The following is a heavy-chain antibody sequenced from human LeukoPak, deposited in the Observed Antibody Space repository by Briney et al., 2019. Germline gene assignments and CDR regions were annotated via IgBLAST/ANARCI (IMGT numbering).Heavy chain of an antibody. D-gene: IGHD3-10*02. V-gene: IGHV3-48*03. CDR2: ISSSGSTI. Sequence: GGSLRLSCAASGFTFSSYEMNWVRQAPGKGLEWGSYISSSGSTIYYADSVKGRFTISRDNAKNSLYLQMNSLRAEDTAVYYCAELGITMIGGVWGKGTTVTIS. CDR1: GFTFSSYE. CDR3: AELGITMIGGV. J-gene: IGHJ6*03.